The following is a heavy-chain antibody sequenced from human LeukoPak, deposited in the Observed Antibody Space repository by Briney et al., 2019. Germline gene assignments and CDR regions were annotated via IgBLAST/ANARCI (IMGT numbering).Heavy chain of an antibody. CDR2: IYTSGST. V-gene: IGHV4-61*02. J-gene: IGHJ4*02. D-gene: IGHD4-11*01. CDR3: ASLRERSYYARGFDY. CDR1: GGSISSGSYY. Sequence: SDTLSLTCTVSGGSISSGSYYWSWIRQPAGKGLEWIGRIYTSGSTNYNPSLKSRVTISVDTSKNQFSLKLSSVTAADTAVYYCASLRERSYYARGFDYWGQGTLVTVSS.